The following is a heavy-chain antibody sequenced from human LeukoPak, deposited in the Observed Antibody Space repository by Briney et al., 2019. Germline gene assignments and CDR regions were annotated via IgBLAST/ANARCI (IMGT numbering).Heavy chain of an antibody. Sequence: SETLSLTCAVYGGSFSGYYWSWIRQPPGKGLEWIGEINHSGSTNYNPSLKSRVTISVDTSKNQFSLKLSSVTAADTAVYYCARGPPHITIFGVVSVLNYYGMAVWGQGTTVTVSS. V-gene: IGHV4-34*01. CDR1: GGSFSGYY. CDR3: ARGPPHITIFGVVSVLNYYGMAV. J-gene: IGHJ6*02. CDR2: INHSGST. D-gene: IGHD3-3*01.